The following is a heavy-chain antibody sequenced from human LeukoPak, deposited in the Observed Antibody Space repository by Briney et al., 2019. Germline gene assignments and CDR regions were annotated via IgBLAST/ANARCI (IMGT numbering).Heavy chain of an antibody. V-gene: IGHV3-48*02. J-gene: IGHJ4*02. Sequence: PGGSLRLSCAASGFTFSSYGINWVRQAPGKGLEWVSYITSSSTIFYADSVKGRFTISRDNAKNSLYLQMNSLRDEDTAVYYRARDVLGGGSYYVYWGQGTLVTVSS. CDR3: ARDVLGGGSYYVY. CDR1: GFTFSSYG. CDR2: ITSSSTI. D-gene: IGHD1-26*01.